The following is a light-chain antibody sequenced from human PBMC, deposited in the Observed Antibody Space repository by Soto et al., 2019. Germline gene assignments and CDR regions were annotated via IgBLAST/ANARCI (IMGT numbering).Light chain of an antibody. V-gene: IGLV2-14*03. Sequence: QSALTQPASVSVSPGQSITISCTGTSSDVGRYNYVSWYQQHPGKAPKVMIYDVNNRPSGVSNRFSGSKSGNTASLTISGLQAEDEAHYYCSSYTSSSTPFVFGTGTKVTVL. CDR1: SSDVGRYNY. CDR2: DVN. J-gene: IGLJ1*01. CDR3: SSYTSSSTPFV.